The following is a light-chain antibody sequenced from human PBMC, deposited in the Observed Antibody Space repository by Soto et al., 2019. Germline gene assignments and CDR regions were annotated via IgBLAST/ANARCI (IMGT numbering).Light chain of an antibody. CDR3: QQGFGPPYT. CDR2: ETS. V-gene: IGKV1-39*01. CDR1: QSLGRR. J-gene: IGKJ2*01. Sequence: DIQMTQSPSSLSASVGDRVTITCRASQSLGRRLTWYQQKAGEAPKLLIYETSKLQNGVPSRFSGSGSETDFTLTINSLEPEDFATYYCQQGFGPPYTFGQGTKLE.